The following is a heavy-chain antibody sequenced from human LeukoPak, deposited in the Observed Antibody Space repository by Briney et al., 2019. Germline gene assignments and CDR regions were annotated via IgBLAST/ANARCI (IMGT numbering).Heavy chain of an antibody. V-gene: IGHV3-11*06. CDR2: ISSSGDYT. CDR1: GFPFSGFY. D-gene: IGHD3-10*01. Sequence: PGGSLRLSCAASGFPFSGFYMTWIRQAPGKGPEWLSDISSSGDYTDYADSVKGRFTISRDNTKNSLYLQMTSLRAEDTAVYYCVRGGFGHAMDVWGQGTTVTVSS. J-gene: IGHJ6*02. CDR3: VRGGFGHAMDV.